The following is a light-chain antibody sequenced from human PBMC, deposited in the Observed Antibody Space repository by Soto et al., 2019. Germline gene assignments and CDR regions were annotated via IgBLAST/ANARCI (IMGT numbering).Light chain of an antibody. J-gene: IGKJ4*01. CDR2: VAS. V-gene: IGKV3-11*01. Sequence: EIVLTQSPATLSLSPGERATLSCRASQSVSSYLAWYQQKPGQAPRLLIYVASNRATGIPARFSGSGSGTDFTLTISSLEPEDFAVYYCQQRSNWLTFGGGTKVEIK. CDR3: QQRSNWLT. CDR1: QSVSSY.